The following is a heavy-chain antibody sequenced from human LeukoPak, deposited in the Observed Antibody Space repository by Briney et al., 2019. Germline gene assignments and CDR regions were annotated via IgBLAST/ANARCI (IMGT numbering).Heavy chain of an antibody. V-gene: IGHV3-21*01. CDR2: ISSSSSYI. CDR1: GFTFSSYS. J-gene: IGHJ4*02. Sequence: GGSLRLSCAASGFTFSSYSMNWVRQAPGKGLEWVSSISSSSSYIYYADSVKGRFTISRDNAKNSLYLQMNSLRAEGTAVYYCARDMRQYSSSWYSGFDYWGQGTLVTVSS. CDR3: ARDMRQYSSSWYSGFDY. D-gene: IGHD6-13*01.